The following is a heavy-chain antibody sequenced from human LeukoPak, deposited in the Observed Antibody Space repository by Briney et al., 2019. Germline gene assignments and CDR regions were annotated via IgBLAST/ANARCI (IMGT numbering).Heavy chain of an antibody. D-gene: IGHD3-22*01. CDR3: ARDRSNLYGSGYSYYFDY. Sequence: GGSLRLSCAASGFTFSSYAMHWVRQAPGKGLEWVAVISYDGSNKYYADSVKGRFTISRDNSKNTLYLQMNSLRAEDTAVYYCARDRSNLYGSGYSYYFDYWGQGTLVTVSS. CDR1: GFTFSSYA. V-gene: IGHV3-30*04. CDR2: ISYDGSNK. J-gene: IGHJ4*02.